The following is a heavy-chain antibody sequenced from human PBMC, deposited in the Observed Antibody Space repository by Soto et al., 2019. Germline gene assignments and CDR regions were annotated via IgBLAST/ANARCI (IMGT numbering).Heavy chain of an antibody. CDR2: TKNRSQRYTI. D-gene: IGHD6-6*01. J-gene: IGHJ4*02. V-gene: IGHV3-72*01. Sequence: EVQLVESGGGLVQPGGSLRLSCAASGFTLSDHYMDWVRQAPGKGLEWVARTKNRSQRYTIEYAASVKGRFTISRDDSKNSLYLQMNSLKSEDTGVYYCTCWIAARCSWGQGTLVTVAS. CDR3: TCWIAARCS. CDR1: GFTLSDHY.